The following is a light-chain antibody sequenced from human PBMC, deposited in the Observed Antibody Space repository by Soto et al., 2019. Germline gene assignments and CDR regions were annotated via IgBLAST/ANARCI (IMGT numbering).Light chain of an antibody. J-gene: IGLJ1*01. V-gene: IGLV1-47*01. CDR2: RNN. CDR3: AAWDDSLSGGV. Sequence: QSVLTQPPSASGTPGQRVIISCSGSSSNIGSNYVYWYQQLPGTAPKLLIYRNNHRPSGVPDRFSGSRSGTSASLAISGLRSEDEADYYCAAWDDSLSGGVFGPGTKLTVL. CDR1: SSNIGSNY.